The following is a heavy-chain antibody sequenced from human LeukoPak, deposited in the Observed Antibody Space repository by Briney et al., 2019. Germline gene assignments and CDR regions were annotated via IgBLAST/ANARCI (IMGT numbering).Heavy chain of an antibody. CDR2: ISYDGSNK. CDR3: AKSQSGSVYAFGI. Sequence: GGSLRLSCAASGFTFSSYGMHWVRQAPGKGLEWVAVISYDGSNKYYADSVKGRFTISRDNSKNTQYLQMNSLRAEDTSLYYCAKSQSGSVYAFGIWGQGTMVTVSS. CDR1: GFTFSSYG. J-gene: IGHJ3*02. V-gene: IGHV3-30*18. D-gene: IGHD3-10*01.